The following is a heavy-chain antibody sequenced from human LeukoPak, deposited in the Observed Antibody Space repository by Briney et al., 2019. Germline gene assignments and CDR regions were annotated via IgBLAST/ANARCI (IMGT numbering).Heavy chain of an antibody. CDR3: ARGYSSRY. D-gene: IGHD6-13*01. V-gene: IGHV4-59*01. J-gene: IGHJ4*02. CDR1: GGSISSYY. CDR2: IYYSGST. Sequence: SETLSLTCTVSGGSISSYYWSWIRQPPGKGLEWIGYIYYSGSTNYNPSLKSRVTISVDTSKNQFSLKLSSVTAADTAMYYCARGYSSRYWGQGTLVTVSS.